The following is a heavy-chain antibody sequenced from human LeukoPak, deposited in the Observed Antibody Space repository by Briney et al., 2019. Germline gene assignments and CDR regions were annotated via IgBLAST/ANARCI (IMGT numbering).Heavy chain of an antibody. CDR3: AKGRSWEINGDFDY. CDR2: ISWNSGSI. Sequence: GRSLRLSCAASGFTFDDYAMHWVRQAPGKGLEWVSGISWNSGSIGYADSVKGRFTISRDSAKNSLYLQMNSLRAEDTALCYCAKGRSWEINGDFDYWGQGTLVTVSS. V-gene: IGHV3-9*01. D-gene: IGHD1-26*01. CDR1: GFTFDDYA. J-gene: IGHJ4*02.